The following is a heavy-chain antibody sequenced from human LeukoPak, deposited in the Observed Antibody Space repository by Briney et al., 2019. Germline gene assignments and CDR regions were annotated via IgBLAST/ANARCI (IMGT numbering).Heavy chain of an antibody. D-gene: IGHD3-10*01. CDR1: GFTFSSYG. Sequence: GGSLRLSCAASGFTFSSYGMHWVRQAPGKGLEWVAVICNDGSNKYYADSVKGRFTISRDNSKNTLYLQMNSLRAEDTAVYYCAKDSGYYGSGSNYFDYWGQGTLVTVS. CDR2: ICNDGSNK. V-gene: IGHV3-30*18. J-gene: IGHJ4*02. CDR3: AKDSGYYGSGSNYFDY.